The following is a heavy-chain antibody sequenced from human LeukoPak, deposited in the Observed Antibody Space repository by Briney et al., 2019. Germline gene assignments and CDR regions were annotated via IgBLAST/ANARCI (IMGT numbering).Heavy chain of an antibody. J-gene: IGHJ6*02. CDR2: MNPNSGNT. CDR1: GYTFTSYD. D-gene: IGHD3-9*01. V-gene: IGHV1-8*01. CDR3: ARDLRYFDWLLYRSCYYYGMDV. Sequence: ASVKVSCKSSGYTFTSYDIHWVRQATGKGLDWMGWMNPNSGNTGYAQKFQGRVTMTRNTSMSTAYMELSSLRSEDTAVYYCARDLRYFDWLLYRSCYYYGMDVWGQGTTVTVSS.